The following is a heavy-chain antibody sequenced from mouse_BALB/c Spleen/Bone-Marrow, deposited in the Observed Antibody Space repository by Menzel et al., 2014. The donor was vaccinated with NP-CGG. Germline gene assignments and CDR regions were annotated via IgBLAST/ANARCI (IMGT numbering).Heavy chain of an antibody. V-gene: IGHV1-18*01. Sequence: VQLKESGPELVKPGASVKISCKTSGYTFTEYTMHWVKQRHGKSLEWIGGINPNNGGTNYNQKFKGKATMTVDKSSSTAYMELRSLTSDDSAVYYRARGYGTYWFTYWGQGTLVTVSA. J-gene: IGHJ3*01. CDR3: ARGYGTYWFTY. CDR1: GYTFTEYT. D-gene: IGHD1-1*01. CDR2: INPNNGGT.